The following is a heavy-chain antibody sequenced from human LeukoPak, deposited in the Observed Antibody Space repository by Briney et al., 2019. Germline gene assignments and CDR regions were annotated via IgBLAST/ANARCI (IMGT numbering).Heavy chain of an antibody. Sequence: ASETLSLTCTVSGGSISSYYWSWIRQPPGKGLEWIGYIYYSGSTNYNPSLKSRATISVDTSKNQFSLKLSSVTAADTAVYYCARNVKDAFDIWGQGTMVTVSS. CDR2: IYYSGST. CDR1: GGSISSYY. J-gene: IGHJ3*02. CDR3: ARNVKDAFDI. V-gene: IGHV4-59*08.